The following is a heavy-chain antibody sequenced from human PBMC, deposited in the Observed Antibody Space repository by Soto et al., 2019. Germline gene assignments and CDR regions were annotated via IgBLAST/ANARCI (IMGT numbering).Heavy chain of an antibody. CDR3: ARALDYDFWSGYYSTYYGMDV. CDR2: INAGNGNT. CDR1: GYPFTRYA. Sequence: ALVKVSRKPSGYPFTRYAIHWVGQGPRQRLEWMGWINAGNGNTKYSQKFQGRVTITRDTSASTAYMELSSLRSEDTAVYYCARALDYDFWSGYYSTYYGMDVWGQGTTVTVSS. D-gene: IGHD3-3*01. V-gene: IGHV1-3*01. J-gene: IGHJ6*02.